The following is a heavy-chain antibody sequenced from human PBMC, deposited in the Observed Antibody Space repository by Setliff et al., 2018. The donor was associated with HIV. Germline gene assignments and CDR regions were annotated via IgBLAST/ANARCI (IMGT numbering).Heavy chain of an antibody. CDR1: NGSFSGYY. J-gene: IGHJ4*02. V-gene: IGHV4-34*01. D-gene: IGHD5-18*01. Sequence: LSLTCAVYNGSFSGYYWTWIRQPPGMGLEWIGEINHSGSTNYSPSLKSRVTISVDASRNQFSLRLSSVTAADTAVYYCAAWGPRYSYAPYFFDSWGQGTLVTVS. CDR3: AAWGPRYSYAPYFFDS. CDR2: INHSGST.